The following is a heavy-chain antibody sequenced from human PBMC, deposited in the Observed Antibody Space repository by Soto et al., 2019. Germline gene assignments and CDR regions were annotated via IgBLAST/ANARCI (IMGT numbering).Heavy chain of an antibody. CDR1: GFTFSSYA. D-gene: IGHD3-22*01. Sequence: GSLRLSCAASGFTFSSYAMSWVRQAPGKGLEWVSAISGSGGSTYYADSVKGRFTISRDNSKNTLYLQMNSPRAEDTAVYYCAKVRYYYDSSGYSAFDYWGQGTLVTVSS. CDR2: ISGSGGST. J-gene: IGHJ4*02. CDR3: AKVRYYYDSSGYSAFDY. V-gene: IGHV3-23*01.